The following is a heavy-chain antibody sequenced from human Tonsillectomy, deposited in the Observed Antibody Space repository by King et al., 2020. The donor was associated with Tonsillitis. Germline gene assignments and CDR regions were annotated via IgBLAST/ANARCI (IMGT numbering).Heavy chain of an antibody. D-gene: IGHD1-14*01. Sequence: VQLVESGGGLVQPGRSLRLSCSSSGFMFADYSLSWFRQVPGKGLDWVAFIKSTVSGGAIHYAASVKGRFTISRDDAKSVAYLLMNSLRAEDTAVYFCPTKLVGTYTHYFDYWGQGTLVTVSS. V-gene: IGHV3-49*03. J-gene: IGHJ4*02. CDR3: PTKLVGTYTHYFDY. CDR2: IKSTVSGGAI. CDR1: GFMFADYS.